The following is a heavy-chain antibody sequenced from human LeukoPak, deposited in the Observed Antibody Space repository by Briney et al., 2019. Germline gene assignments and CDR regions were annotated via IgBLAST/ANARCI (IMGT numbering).Heavy chain of an antibody. V-gene: IGHV3-23*01. J-gene: IGHJ4*02. CDR2: ISASGGST. D-gene: IGHD2-8*02. CDR3: AKGLYWSIDY. Sequence: GGSLRLSCAASGFTFSSYAMSWVLQAPGKGLEWVSAISASGGSTYYADSVKGRFTISRDNSENTLYLHMNSLRAEDTAVYYCAKGLYWSIDYWGQGTLVTVSS. CDR1: GFTFSSYA.